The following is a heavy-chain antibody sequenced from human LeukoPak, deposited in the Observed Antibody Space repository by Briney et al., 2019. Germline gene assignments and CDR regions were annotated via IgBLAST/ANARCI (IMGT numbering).Heavy chain of an antibody. D-gene: IGHD6-6*01. J-gene: IGHJ4*02. CDR1: GFTVSSNY. CDR3: ARDRVRSYYFDY. CDR2: IYSGGST. Sequence: GGSLRLSCAASGFTVSSNYMSWVRQAPGKGLEWVSVIYSGGSTYYADSVKGRFAISRDNSKSTLYIQMNSLRAEDTAVYYCARDRVRSYYFDYWGQGTLVTVSS. V-gene: IGHV3-53*01.